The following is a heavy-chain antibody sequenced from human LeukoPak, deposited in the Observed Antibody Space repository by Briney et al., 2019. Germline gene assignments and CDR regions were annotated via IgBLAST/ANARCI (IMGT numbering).Heavy chain of an antibody. CDR1: GYTFTSYG. D-gene: IGHD5-24*01. V-gene: IGHV1-2*02. CDR3: ARVMAGPDY. J-gene: IGHJ4*02. Sequence: ASVKVSCKASGYTFTSYGISWVRQAPGQGLEWVGWINPNNGDTTYAQKFQGRVTMTRDTSITTAYMELSRLKSDDTAVYYCARVMAGPDYWGQGVLVTVSS. CDR2: INPNNGDT.